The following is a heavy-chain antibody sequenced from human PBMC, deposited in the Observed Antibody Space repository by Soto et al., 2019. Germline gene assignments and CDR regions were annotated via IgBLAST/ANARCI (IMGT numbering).Heavy chain of an antibody. D-gene: IGHD1-1*01. CDR2: ISGSGGSA. CDR3: TRTARLQRQLRVNFDY. CDR1: GFTFSSYA. V-gene: IGHV3-23*01. J-gene: IGHJ4*02. Sequence: LGGSLRLSCAASGFTFSSYAMSWVRQAPGKGLEWVSAISGSGGSAYYADSVKGRFTISRDNSKNTLYLQMNSLRAEDTAVYYCTRTARLQRQLRVNFDYWGQGTLVTVSS.